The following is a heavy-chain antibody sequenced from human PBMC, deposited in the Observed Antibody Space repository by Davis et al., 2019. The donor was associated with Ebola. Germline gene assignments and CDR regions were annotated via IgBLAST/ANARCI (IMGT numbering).Heavy chain of an antibody. CDR3: ARGEGAPDF. D-gene: IGHD1-26*01. CDR1: GYTFINYG. V-gene: IGHV1-18*04. Sequence: VSVKVSCKASGYTFINYGITWVRQAPGQSLEWLGWIRTYDGNTNYAQKLQDRVTMTTDTSTTTVFMELTNLGSDDTAVYWCARGEGAPDFWGQGTLVTVSS. J-gene: IGHJ4*02. CDR2: IRTYDGNT.